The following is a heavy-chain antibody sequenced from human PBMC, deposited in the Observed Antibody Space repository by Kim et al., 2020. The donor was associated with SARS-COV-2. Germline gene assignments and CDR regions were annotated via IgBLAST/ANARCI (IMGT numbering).Heavy chain of an antibody. J-gene: IGHJ6*02. D-gene: IGHD2-2*01. V-gene: IGHV2-5*01. CDR3: GRYQPYYGMDV. CDR2: K. Sequence: KRYSPSLKSRVTITKDTSKNQVVLTMTNMDPVDTATYYCGRYQPYYGMDVWGQGTTVTVSS.